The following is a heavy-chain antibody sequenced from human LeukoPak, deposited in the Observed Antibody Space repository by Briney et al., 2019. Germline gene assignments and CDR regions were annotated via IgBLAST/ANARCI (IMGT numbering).Heavy chain of an antibody. CDR1: GGSFSGYY. V-gene: IGHV4-34*01. J-gene: IGHJ4*02. Sequence: SETLSLTCAVYGGSFSGYYWSWIRQPPGKGLEWIGEINHSGSTNYNPSLKSRVTISVDTSNNQFSLTLTSVTAADTAVYFCARETSRIIYYWGQGMLVTVSS. CDR2: INHSGST. CDR3: ARETSRIIYY.